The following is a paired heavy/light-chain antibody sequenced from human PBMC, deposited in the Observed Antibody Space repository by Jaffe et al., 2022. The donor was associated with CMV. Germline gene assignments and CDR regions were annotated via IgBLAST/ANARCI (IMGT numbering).Heavy chain of an antibody. Sequence: EVQLVESGGGLVQPGGSLRLSCAASGFTFSSYWMHWVRQAPGKGLVWVSGINTDGSTTNYADSVKGRFTISRDNAKNTLYLQMNSLRVEDTSVYYCGRAGGWDGSSWVSLFDFWGLGALVTVSS. J-gene: IGHJ4*01. CDR1: GFTFSSYW. D-gene: IGHD6-13*01. V-gene: IGHV3-74*01. CDR3: GRAGGWDGSSWVSLFDF. CDR2: INTDGSTT.
Light chain of an antibody. Sequence: DIVMTQSPDSLAVSLGERATINCKSSQSVFFSSNSKNYLAWYQQKPGQPPKLLIYWASARESGVPVRFSGSGSATDFTLTISNLQAEDVAVYYCQQYYNTPNTFGQGTKLEIK. V-gene: IGKV4-1*01. J-gene: IGKJ2*01. CDR3: QQYYNTPNT. CDR1: QSVFFSSNSKNY. CDR2: WAS.